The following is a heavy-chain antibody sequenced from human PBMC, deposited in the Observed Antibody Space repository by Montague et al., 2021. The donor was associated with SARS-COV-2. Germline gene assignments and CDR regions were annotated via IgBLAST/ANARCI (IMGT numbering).Heavy chain of an antibody. D-gene: IGHD6-25*01. Sequence: SLRLSCPASGFAFNNFAMTWVRQPPGKGLEWASSIFGSGAGTYNADSVKGRFTISRDNSRNTVYLQMNSLRAEDTAKYYCAKQTGAGAIVYWYFDLWGRGTVVSVSS. V-gene: IGHV3-23*01. CDR3: AKQTGAGAIVYWYFDL. CDR2: IFGSGAGT. J-gene: IGHJ2*01. CDR1: GFAFNNFA.